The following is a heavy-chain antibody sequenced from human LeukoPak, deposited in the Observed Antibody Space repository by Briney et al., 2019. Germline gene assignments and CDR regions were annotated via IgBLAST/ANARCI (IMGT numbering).Heavy chain of an antibody. V-gene: IGHV4-59*01. CDR1: GGSITSYY. J-gene: IGHJ3*01. CDR3: AREEEGGDTGGFDL. Sequence: SETLSLTCTVSGGSITSYYWSWIRQPPGKELAWIAYIYYSGSTNYNPSLKSRVTISVDTSKNQFSLKLSSVTAADTAVYYCAREEEGGDTGGFDLWGQGTMVIVSS. D-gene: IGHD1-26*01. CDR2: IYYSGST.